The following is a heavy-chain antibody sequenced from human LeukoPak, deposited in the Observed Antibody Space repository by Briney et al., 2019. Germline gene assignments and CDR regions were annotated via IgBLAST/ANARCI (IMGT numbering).Heavy chain of an antibody. D-gene: IGHD2-21*01. V-gene: IGHV4-59*08. CDR1: GGSINTYY. CDR2: SSYSGGP. Sequence: SETLSLTCAVSGGSINTYYWSWIRQPPGKGLEWIGYSSYSGGPNYNPSLKSRVTISVDTSKNQFSLKLSSVTAADTAVYYCARPQYCGSNCYHAFEIWGQGTLVTVSS. J-gene: IGHJ3*02. CDR3: ARPQYCGSNCYHAFEI.